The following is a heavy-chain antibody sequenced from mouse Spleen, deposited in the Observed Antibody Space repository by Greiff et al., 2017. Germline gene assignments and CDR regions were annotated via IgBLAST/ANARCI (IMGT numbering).Heavy chain of an antibody. D-gene: IGHD1-1*01. V-gene: IGHV1-15*01. Sequence: QVQLKQSGAELVRPGASVTLSCKASGYTFTDYEMHWVKQTPVHGLEWIGAIDPETGGTAYNQKFKGKAILTADKSSSTAYMELRSLTSEDSAVYYCMPHYYGSSYDYYAMDYWGQGTSVTVSS. CDR1: GYTFTDYE. J-gene: IGHJ4*01. CDR2: IDPETGGT. CDR3: MPHYYGSSYDYYAMDY.